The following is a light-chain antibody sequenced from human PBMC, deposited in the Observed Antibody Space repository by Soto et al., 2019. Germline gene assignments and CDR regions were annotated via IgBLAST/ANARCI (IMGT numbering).Light chain of an antibody. CDR3: QQYNNWPPLT. J-gene: IGKJ4*01. CDR1: QSVSSN. Sequence: EIVMTQSPATLSVSPGERANLSCRASQSVSSNLAWYQQKPGQAPRLLIYGASTRATGIPARFSGSGSGTEFILNISRLQAEYFVVYYCQQYNNWPPLTFGGVTTVEIK. CDR2: GAS. V-gene: IGKV3-15*01.